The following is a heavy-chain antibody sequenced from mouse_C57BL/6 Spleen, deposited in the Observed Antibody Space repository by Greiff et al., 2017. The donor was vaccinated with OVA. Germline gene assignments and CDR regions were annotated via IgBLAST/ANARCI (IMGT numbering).Heavy chain of an antibody. CDR3: ARRNDYDFAY. D-gene: IGHD2-4*01. CDR1: GFTFSSYG. CDR2: ISRGGSYT. Sequence: DVQLMASWGDLVKPGGSLKLSCAASGFTFSSYGMSWVRPTPDERLEWVATISRGGSYTYYPDSVKGRFTISRDNAKNTLYLQMSSLKSEDTAMYYCARRNDYDFAYWGQGTLVTVSA. V-gene: IGHV5-6*01. J-gene: IGHJ3*01.